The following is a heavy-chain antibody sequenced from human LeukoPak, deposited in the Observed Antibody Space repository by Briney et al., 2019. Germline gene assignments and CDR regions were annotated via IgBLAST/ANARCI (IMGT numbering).Heavy chain of an antibody. CDR3: ARGYSSSWYWFDP. D-gene: IGHD6-13*01. V-gene: IGHV4-59*01. CDR2: IYYSGST. CDR1: GGSISSYH. Sequence: SETLSLTCSVSGGSISSYHWSWIRQPPGKGLEWVGYIYYSGSTNYNPSLKSRVTISLYTSKNHFALKLSSVTAADTAVYYCARGYSSSWYWFDPWGQGTLVTVSS. J-gene: IGHJ5*02.